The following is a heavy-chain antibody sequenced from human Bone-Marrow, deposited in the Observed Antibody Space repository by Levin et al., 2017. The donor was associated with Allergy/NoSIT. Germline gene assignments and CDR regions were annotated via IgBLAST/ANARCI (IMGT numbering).Heavy chain of an antibody. J-gene: IGHJ4*02. V-gene: IGHV6-1*01. Sequence: SETLSLTCAISGDSVSSNSAAWNWIRQSPSRGLEWLGRTYYRSKWYTDYAVSVRSRITINPDTSKNQFSLQLNSVTPEDTAVYYCARAAPGFGSSWYPFDFWGQGTLVTVSS. CDR3: ARAAPGFGSSWYPFDF. CDR1: GDSVSSNSAA. D-gene: IGHD6-13*01. CDR2: TYYRSKWYT.